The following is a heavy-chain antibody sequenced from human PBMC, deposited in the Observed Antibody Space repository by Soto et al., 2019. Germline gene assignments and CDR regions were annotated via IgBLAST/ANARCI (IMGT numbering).Heavy chain of an antibody. J-gene: IGHJ4*02. V-gene: IGHV1-69*06. CDR2: IIPIFGTA. CDR1: GGTFSSYA. Sequence: AVKVSCKASGGTFSSYAISWVRQAPGQGLEWMGGIIPIFGTANYAQKFQGRVTITADKSTSTAYMELSSLRSEDTAVYYCARNRGYSGYDYYFDYWGQGTLVTVSS. D-gene: IGHD5-12*01. CDR3: ARNRGYSGYDYYFDY.